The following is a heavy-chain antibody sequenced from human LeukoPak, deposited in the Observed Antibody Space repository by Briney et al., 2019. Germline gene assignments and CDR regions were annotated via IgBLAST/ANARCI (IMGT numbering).Heavy chain of an antibody. D-gene: IGHD3-3*02. V-gene: IGHV4-59*08. CDR1: GGSISSYY. CDR3: AGHPRISWFDP. Sequence: SETLSLTCTVSGGSISSYYWSWIRQPPGKGLEWIGYIYNNGYSGSTNYNPSLKSRVTISVDTSKGQFSLKLTSVTAADTAVYYCAGHPRISWFDPWDQGTLVTVSS. CDR2: IYNNGYSGST. J-gene: IGHJ5*02.